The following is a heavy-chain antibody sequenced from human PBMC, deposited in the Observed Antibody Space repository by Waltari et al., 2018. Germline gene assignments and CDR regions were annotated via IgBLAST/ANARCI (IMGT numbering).Heavy chain of an antibody. D-gene: IGHD2-2*01. CDR2: IYSGGST. Sequence: EVQLLESGGGLVQPGGSLRLSCVASGFTFSSYAMSWVRQAPGKGLEWVSVIYSGGSTYYADSVKGRFTISRDNSKNTLYLQMNSLRAEDTAVYYCANAYCSSTSCLPTKDWGQGTLVTVSS. V-gene: IGHV3-23*03. J-gene: IGHJ4*02. CDR3: ANAYCSSTSCLPTKD. CDR1: GFTFSSYA.